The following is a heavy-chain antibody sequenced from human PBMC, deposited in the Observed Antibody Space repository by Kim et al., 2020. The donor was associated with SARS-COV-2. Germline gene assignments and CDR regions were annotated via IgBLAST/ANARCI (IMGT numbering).Heavy chain of an antibody. CDR3: AREKHYYGSGSYGSLFDY. D-gene: IGHD3-10*01. CDR1: GGSFSGYY. J-gene: IGHJ4*02. V-gene: IGHV4-34*01. Sequence: SETLSLTCAVYGGSFSGYYWSWIRQPPGKGLEWIGEINHSGSTNYNPSLKSRVTISVDTSKNQFSLKLSSVTAADTAVYYCAREKHYYGSGSYGSLFDYWGQGTLVTVSS. CDR2: INHSGST.